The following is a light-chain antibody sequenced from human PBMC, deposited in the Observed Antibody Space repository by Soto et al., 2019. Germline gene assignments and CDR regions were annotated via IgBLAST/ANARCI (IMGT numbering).Light chain of an antibody. J-gene: IGKJ4*01. CDR3: QQANSFPS. Sequence: DVHMTQTPSSVSASVGYRFTITCRASQGISSWLAWYQQKPRKAPELLIHAASSLQSGVPSRFSGSGSGTDFTLTISSLQPEDSATYYCQQANSFPSFGGGTKVDIK. CDR2: AAS. V-gene: IGKV1-12*02. CDR1: QGISSW.